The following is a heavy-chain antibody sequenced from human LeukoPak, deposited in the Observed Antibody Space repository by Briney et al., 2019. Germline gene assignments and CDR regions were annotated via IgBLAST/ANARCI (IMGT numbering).Heavy chain of an antibody. Sequence: SETLPLTCVVSGYSISNDYFWGWIRQVPGKGLEWIGTISHSGNTYYKPSLKSRVTISLDTSKNQFSLKLSSVTAADTAVYYCVRDVGQLRSDYWGQGTLVTVSS. CDR2: ISHSGNT. CDR1: GYSISNDYF. D-gene: IGHD2-2*01. CDR3: VRDVGQLRSDY. J-gene: IGHJ4*02. V-gene: IGHV4-38-2*02.